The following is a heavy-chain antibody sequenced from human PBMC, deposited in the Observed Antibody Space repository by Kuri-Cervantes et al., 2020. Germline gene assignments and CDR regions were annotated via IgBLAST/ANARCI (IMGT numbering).Heavy chain of an antibody. D-gene: IGHD3-22*01. Sequence: SETLSLTCAVYGGSFSGYYWSWIRQPPGKGLEWIGEINHSGSTNYNPSLKSRVTISVGTSKNQFSLKLSSVTAADTAVYYCASAYYYDSSGYLYYFDYWGQGTLVTVSS. J-gene: IGHJ4*02. CDR1: GGSFSGYY. CDR3: ASAYYYDSSGYLYYFDY. CDR2: INHSGST. V-gene: IGHV4-34*01.